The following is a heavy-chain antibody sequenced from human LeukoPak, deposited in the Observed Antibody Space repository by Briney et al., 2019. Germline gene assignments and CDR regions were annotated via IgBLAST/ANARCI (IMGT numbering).Heavy chain of an antibody. D-gene: IGHD3-10*01. CDR1: GYTFTSYA. J-gene: IGHJ5*02. CDR3: ARARIIALRGITDMGFDP. Sequence: ASVKVSCKASGYTFTSYAINWVRQAPGQGLEWMGWINTDTGNSTFAQDFTGRFVFSLETSVSTAYLQINNLKAEDTAVYYCARARIIALRGITDMGFDPWGQGTLVTVSS. CDR2: INTDTGNS. V-gene: IGHV7-4-1*02.